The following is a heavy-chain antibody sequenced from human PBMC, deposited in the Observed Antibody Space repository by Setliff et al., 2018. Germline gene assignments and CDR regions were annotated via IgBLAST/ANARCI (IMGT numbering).Heavy chain of an antibody. CDR1: GGSFSGYY. V-gene: IGHV4-34*10. CDR2: IHQSGST. D-gene: IGHD6-19*01. Sequence: SETLSLTCAVYGGSFSGYYWSWVRQAPGKGLEWIGEIHQSGSTNFNSPFKSRVTMSVDESKNHFSLRLNSLTAADTAIYYCARQSRDYVFDIWGQGTVVTVSS. CDR3: ARQSRDYVFDI. J-gene: IGHJ3*02.